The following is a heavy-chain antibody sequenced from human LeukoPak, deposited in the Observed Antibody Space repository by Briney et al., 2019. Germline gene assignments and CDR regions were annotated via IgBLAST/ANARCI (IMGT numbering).Heavy chain of an antibody. V-gene: IGHV4-4*09. J-gene: IGHJ6*03. CDR3: ARHFPYCGGDCPYYYMDV. CDR1: GASISSDY. Sequence: PSETLSLTCSVSGASISSDYWSWIRQPPGKGLEWIGNIYSSETTKYNPSLRSRATISGDTSKNQFSLKLSSVTAADTAVYYCARHFPYCGGDCPYYYMDVWGKGTTVAVSS. D-gene: IGHD2-21*02. CDR2: IYSSETT.